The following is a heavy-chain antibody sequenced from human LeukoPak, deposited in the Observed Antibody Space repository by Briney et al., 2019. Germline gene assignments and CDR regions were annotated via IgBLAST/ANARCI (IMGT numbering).Heavy chain of an antibody. Sequence: ASVKVSCKASGYTFTSYDINWVRQATGQGLEWMGRMNPNSGNTGYAQKFQGRVTMTRNTSISTAYMELSSLRSEDTAVYYCARTYYCSSTSCNPDPYYFDYWGQGTLVTVSS. CDR2: MNPNSGNT. D-gene: IGHD2-2*01. CDR3: ARTYYCSSTSCNPDPYYFDY. J-gene: IGHJ4*02. CDR1: GYTFTSYD. V-gene: IGHV1-8*01.